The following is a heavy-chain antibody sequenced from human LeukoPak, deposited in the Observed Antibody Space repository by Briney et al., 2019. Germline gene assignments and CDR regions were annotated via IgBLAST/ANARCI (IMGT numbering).Heavy chain of an antibody. CDR1: GYTFTDYY. CDR2: TNPNRDGT. V-gene: IGHV1-2*04. Sequence: ASVKLSCKASGYTFTDYYMHWVRQAPGQGLEWMGWTNPNRDGTYPAQKFQGWVTMTRDTSISTAYMELSRLTSDDTAVYYCARANALHCSSTSCLLDYWGQGTLVTVSS. J-gene: IGHJ4*02. D-gene: IGHD2-2*01. CDR3: ARANALHCSSTSCLLDY.